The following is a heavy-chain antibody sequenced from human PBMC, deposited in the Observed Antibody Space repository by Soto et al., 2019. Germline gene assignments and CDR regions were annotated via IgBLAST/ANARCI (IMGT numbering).Heavy chain of an antibody. D-gene: IGHD6-13*01. CDR1: GFTFSDYA. CDR2: IWFDGATK. Sequence: QVQLVESGGGVVQPGRSLRLSCAASGFTFSDYAMHWVRQAPGKGLEWVAFIWFDGATKYYADSVKGRFTISRDNSKNTVYLQMNSLRAEDSALYHCGRGGFSTNWRFDYWGQGTLVAVSS. V-gene: IGHV3-33*01. J-gene: IGHJ4*02. CDR3: GRGGFSTNWRFDY.